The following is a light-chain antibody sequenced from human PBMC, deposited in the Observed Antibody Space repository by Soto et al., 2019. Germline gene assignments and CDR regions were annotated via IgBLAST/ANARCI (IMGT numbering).Light chain of an antibody. Sequence: QSVLTQPPSTSGTPGHRVIISCSGTSANIGSSTVNWYQQLPGTAPKLLIYGNDQRPSGVPDRFSGSKSGTSVFLAISGLQSEDEADYYCTAWDDSLSAVVFGGGTKVTV. CDR3: TAWDDSLSAVV. V-gene: IGLV1-44*01. CDR1: SANIGSST. J-gene: IGLJ2*01. CDR2: GND.